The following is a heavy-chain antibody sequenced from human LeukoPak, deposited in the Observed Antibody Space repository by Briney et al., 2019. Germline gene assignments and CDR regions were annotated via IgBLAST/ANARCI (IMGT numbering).Heavy chain of an antibody. CDR2: IDSNGRTI. J-gene: IGHJ4*02. Sequence: GGSLRLSCAPSGFTFSSYWMHWVRQAPGKGLVWVSRIDSNGRTINYADSVKGRFTISRDNANSMLYLQMNSLRAEDSAVYYCAKDFVGPDDYWGQGTLVTVSS. CDR3: AKDFVGPDDY. D-gene: IGHD1-26*01. CDR1: GFTFSSYW. V-gene: IGHV3-74*01.